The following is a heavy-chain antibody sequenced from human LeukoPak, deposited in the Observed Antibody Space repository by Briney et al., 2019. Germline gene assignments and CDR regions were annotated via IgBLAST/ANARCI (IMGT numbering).Heavy chain of an antibody. D-gene: IGHD3-10*01. V-gene: IGHV3-30-3*01. J-gene: IGHJ4*02. CDR3: ARDKMVRGVKYYFDY. Sequence: GGSLRLSCAASGFTFSSYAMHWVRQAPGKGLEWVAVISYDGSNKYYADSVKGRFTISRDNSKNTLYLQMNSLRAEDTAVYYCARDKMVRGVKYYFDYWGQGTLVTVSS. CDR2: ISYDGSNK. CDR1: GFTFSSYA.